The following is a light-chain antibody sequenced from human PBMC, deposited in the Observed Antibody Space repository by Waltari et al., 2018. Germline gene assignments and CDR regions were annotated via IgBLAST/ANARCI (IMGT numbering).Light chain of an antibody. CDR3: CSYVQKDIWL. Sequence: QSALTQPASVSGAPGQSITISCSAVTGIGGNSDFVSWHQHHPGKVPKLLIYEVIKRPPDISDRFTGSKSGNTASLSISGRQADDEADYYCCSYVQKDIWLFGRGTKVTVL. J-gene: IGLJ3*02. CDR2: EVI. V-gene: IGLV2-23*02. CDR1: TGIGGNSDF.